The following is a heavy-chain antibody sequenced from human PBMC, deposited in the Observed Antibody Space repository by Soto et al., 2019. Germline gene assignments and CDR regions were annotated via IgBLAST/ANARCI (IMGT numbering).Heavy chain of an antibody. V-gene: IGHV1-69*02. CDR1: GSTFSSYT. CDR2: IIPILGIA. CDR3: ARAGGGYCSGGSCYPPYGYVY. J-gene: IGHJ4*02. Sequence: SVKVCCKASGSTFSSYTISWVRQAPGQGLDWMGRIIPILGIANYAQKFQGRVTITADKSTSTAYMELSSLRSEDTAVYYCARAGGGYCSGGSCYPPYGYVYWGQGTLVTVFS. D-gene: IGHD2-15*01.